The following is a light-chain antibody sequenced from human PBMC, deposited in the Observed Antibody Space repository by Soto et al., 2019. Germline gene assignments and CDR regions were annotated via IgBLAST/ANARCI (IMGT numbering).Light chain of an antibody. V-gene: IGKV2-30*02. J-gene: IGKJ5*01. CDR2: KVS. Sequence: LMTQSPLSLPVTLGHPGSISFRASQIIVHSDGRTYLSWFQQRPGQSPRRLIYKVSNRDSGVPDRFSGGGSGTDFTLRISRVEAEDVGVYYCLVGTHGVTFGQGTRLEIK. CDR1: QIIVHSDGRTY. CDR3: LVGTHGVT.